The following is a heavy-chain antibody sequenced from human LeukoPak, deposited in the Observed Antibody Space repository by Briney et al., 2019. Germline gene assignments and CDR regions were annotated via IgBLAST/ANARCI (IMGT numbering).Heavy chain of an antibody. CDR1: GGSISSYY. Sequence: SETLSLTCTVSGGSISSYYWSWIRQPPGQGLEWIGYIYYSGSTNYNPSLKSRVTISVDTSKNQFSLKLSSVTAADTAVYYCARDRIAVAGDNWFDPWGQGTLVTVSS. D-gene: IGHD6-19*01. V-gene: IGHV4-59*01. J-gene: IGHJ5*02. CDR2: IYYSGST. CDR3: ARDRIAVAGDNWFDP.